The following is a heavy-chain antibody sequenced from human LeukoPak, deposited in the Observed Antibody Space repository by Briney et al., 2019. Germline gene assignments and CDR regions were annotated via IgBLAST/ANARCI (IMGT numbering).Heavy chain of an antibody. CDR1: GASINSDY. D-gene: IGHD3-10*01. CDR2: IFASGST. Sequence: SETLSLTCTVSGASINSDYWTWVRQVAGKGLEWIGRIFASGSTNYNPYLRSRITMSVDTSKNQFSLDLSSVTAADTGVYYCVRGWAPRGEKSSFASWGQGTLVNVSS. CDR3: VRGWAPRGEKSSFAS. V-gene: IGHV4-4*07. J-gene: IGHJ4*02.